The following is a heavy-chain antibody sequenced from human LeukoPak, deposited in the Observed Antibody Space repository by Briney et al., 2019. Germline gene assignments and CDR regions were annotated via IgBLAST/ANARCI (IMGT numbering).Heavy chain of an antibody. J-gene: IGHJ4*02. Sequence: GGSLRLSWAASGFTFDDYGMSWVRQAPGKGLEWVSGINWNGGSTGYADSVKGRFTISRDNAKNSMYLQMKSLRAEDTAVYYCARDLSGDYDSSEIAYCGQGTLVTVSS. CDR1: GFTFDDYG. V-gene: IGHV3-20*04. CDR2: INWNGGST. D-gene: IGHD3-22*01. CDR3: ARDLSGDYDSSEIAY.